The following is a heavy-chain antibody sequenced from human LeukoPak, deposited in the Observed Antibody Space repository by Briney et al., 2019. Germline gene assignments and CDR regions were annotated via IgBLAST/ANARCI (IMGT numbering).Heavy chain of an antibody. CDR1: GYSISSGYN. CDR3: ARAVGEAAAGRGIGY. J-gene: IGHJ4*02. Sequence: SETLSLTCTVSGYSISSGYNWGWIRQPPGKGLQWIGSIYYSGSTNYNPSLKSRVTISVDKSKNQFSLKLSSVTAADTAVYYCARAVGEAAAGRGIGYWGQGTLVTVSS. CDR2: IYYSGST. V-gene: IGHV4-38-2*02. D-gene: IGHD6-13*01.